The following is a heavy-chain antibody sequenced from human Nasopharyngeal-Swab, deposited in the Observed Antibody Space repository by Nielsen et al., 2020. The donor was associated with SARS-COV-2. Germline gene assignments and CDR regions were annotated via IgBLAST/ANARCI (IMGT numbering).Heavy chain of an antibody. D-gene: IGHD6-19*01. Sequence: ASVKVSCKTSGYTFNRNALNWLRQAPGQGPEWMGWINTNTGNPTYAQGFTGRFVFSLDSSVSTAYLQISSLKAEDAAVYYCARDAFSSSWFDSWGQGTLVTVSS. J-gene: IGHJ5*01. CDR1: GYTFNRNA. V-gene: IGHV7-4-1*02. CDR2: INTNTGNP. CDR3: ARDAFSSSWFDS.